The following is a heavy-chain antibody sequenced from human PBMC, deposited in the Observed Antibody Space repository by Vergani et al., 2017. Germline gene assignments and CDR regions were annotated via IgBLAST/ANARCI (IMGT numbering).Heavy chain of an antibody. CDR2: VYSGGST. CDR3: VLYSSSWYAGNY. Sequence: EVQLVESGGGLIQPGGSLRLSCAASGFTVSSNYMSWVRQAPGKGLEWVSVVYSGGSTYYSDSVKGRFTISRDNSKNTLYLQMDSLRAEDTAVYYCVLYSSSWYAGNYWGQGTLVTVSS. J-gene: IGHJ4*02. D-gene: IGHD6-13*01. CDR1: GFTVSSNY. V-gene: IGHV3-53*01.